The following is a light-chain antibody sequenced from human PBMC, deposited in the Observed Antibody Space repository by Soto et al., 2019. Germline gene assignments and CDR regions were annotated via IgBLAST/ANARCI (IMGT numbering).Light chain of an antibody. CDR3: TSFTTTSIWV. CDR1: SSDIGVYNY. V-gene: IGLV2-14*01. CDR2: EVS. J-gene: IGLJ3*02. Sequence: QSALTQPASVSGSPGQSITISCTGTSSDIGVYNYLSWYQQHPGKAPKLMICEVSNRPSGVSSRFSGSKSGNTASLTISGLRAEDEADYYCTSFTTTSIWVFGGGTKLTVL.